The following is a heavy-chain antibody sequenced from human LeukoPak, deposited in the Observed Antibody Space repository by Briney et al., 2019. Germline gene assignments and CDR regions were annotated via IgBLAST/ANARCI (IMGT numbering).Heavy chain of an antibody. V-gene: IGHV1-2*02. CDR1: GYTFTGYY. CDR2: INPNSGGT. CDR3: ARGGQPIVLMVYAIDY. D-gene: IGHD2-8*01. J-gene: IGHJ4*02. Sequence: GASVKVSCKASGYTFTGYYMHWVRQAPGQGLEWMGWINPNSGGTNYAQKFQGRVTMTRDTSISTAYMELSRLRSDDTAVYYCARGGQPIVLMVYAIDYWGQGTLVTVSS.